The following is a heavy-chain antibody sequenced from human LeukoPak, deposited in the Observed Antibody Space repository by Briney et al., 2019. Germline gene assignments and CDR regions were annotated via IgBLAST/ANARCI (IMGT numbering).Heavy chain of an antibody. CDR1: GGSISSSSYY. Sequence: KPSETLSLTCTVSGGSISSSSYYWGWIRQPPGKGLEWIGEINHSGSTNYNPSLKSRVTISVDTSKNQFSLKLSSVTAADTAVYYCASSSRGDYVSRLPPWGQGTLVTVSS. CDR2: INHSGST. V-gene: IGHV4-39*07. D-gene: IGHD4-17*01. J-gene: IGHJ4*02. CDR3: ASSSRGDYVSRLPP.